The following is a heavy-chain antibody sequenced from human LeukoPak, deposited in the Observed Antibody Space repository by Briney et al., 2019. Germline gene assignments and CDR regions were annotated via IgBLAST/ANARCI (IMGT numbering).Heavy chain of an antibody. Sequence: SETLSLTCAVYGGSFSGYYWSWIRQPPGKGLEWIGEINHSGSTNYNPSLKSRVTISVDTSKNQFSLKLSSVTAADTAVYYCARVGGSGYFDYRGQGTLVTVSS. CDR2: INHSGST. D-gene: IGHD1-26*01. CDR1: GGSFSGYY. V-gene: IGHV4-34*01. J-gene: IGHJ4*02. CDR3: ARVGGSGYFDY.